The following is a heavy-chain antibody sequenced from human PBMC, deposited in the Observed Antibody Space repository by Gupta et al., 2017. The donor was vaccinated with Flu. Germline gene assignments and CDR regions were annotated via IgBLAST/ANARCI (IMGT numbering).Heavy chain of an antibody. CDR3: AREFGTYGSIDP. J-gene: IGHJ5*02. CDR2: IYYSGST. CDR1: GGSISSCGYY. V-gene: IGHV4-31*03. D-gene: IGHD3-10*01. Sequence: QVQLQESGPGLVKPSQTLSLTCTVSGGSISSCGYYWSWIRQHPGKGLEWIGYIYYSGSTYYNPSLKSRVTIPVDTSKNQFSLKLSSVTAADTAMYYCAREFGTYGSIDPWGQGTLVTVSS.